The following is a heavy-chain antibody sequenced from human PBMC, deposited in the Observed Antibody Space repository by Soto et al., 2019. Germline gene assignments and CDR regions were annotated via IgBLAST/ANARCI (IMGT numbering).Heavy chain of an antibody. V-gene: IGHV3-48*03. CDR2: ISGSGRII. Sequence: SLRLSCAASGFNFINYDMNWVRQAPGRGLEWVSKISGSGRIINYADSVKGRFTISRDNAENSLYLHMNSLRAEDTAVYFCARDEVRFSYDTSGPGRAECYYYGMDVWGQGTTVTVSS. D-gene: IGHD3-22*01. CDR3: ARDEVRFSYDTSGPGRAECYYYGMDV. CDR1: GFNFINYD. J-gene: IGHJ6*02.